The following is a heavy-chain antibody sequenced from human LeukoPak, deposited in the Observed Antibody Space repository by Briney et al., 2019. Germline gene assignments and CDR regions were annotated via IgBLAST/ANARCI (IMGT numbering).Heavy chain of an antibody. J-gene: IGHJ3*02. D-gene: IGHD3-16*01. Sequence: SETLSLTCTVSGGSIRGYYWSWIRQPPGKGLEWIGYIYYTGSTNYSPSLKSRVTISVDTSKNQFSLKLSSVTAADTAVYYCARHRGGGDAFDIWGQGTMVTVSS. CDR1: GGSIRGYY. V-gene: IGHV4-59*08. CDR3: ARHRGGGDAFDI. CDR2: IYYTGST.